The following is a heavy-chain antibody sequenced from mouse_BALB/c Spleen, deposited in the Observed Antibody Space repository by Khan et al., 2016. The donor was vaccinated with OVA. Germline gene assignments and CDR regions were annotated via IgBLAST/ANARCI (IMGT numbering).Heavy chain of an antibody. J-gene: IGHJ3*01. D-gene: IGHD2-4*01. V-gene: IGHV2-2*02. CDR1: GFSLNNYS. CDR2: IWSAGST. Sequence: QVQLKASGPGLVQPSQSLSITCTVSGFSLNNYSIHWVRQSPGKGLEWLGVIWSAGSTDYNAAFISRLTINKDNSRSQVFFKMNSLQPNDTAIYYGAKRGNDDGRGDLFAYWGQGTLVTVAA. CDR3: AKRGNDDGRGDLFAY.